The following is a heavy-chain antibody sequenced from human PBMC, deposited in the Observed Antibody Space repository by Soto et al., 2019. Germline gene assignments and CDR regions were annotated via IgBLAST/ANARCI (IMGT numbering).Heavy chain of an antibody. V-gene: IGHV4-34*01. CDR2: VRYSGTT. CDR1: GGPLGGDY. CDR3: AGGGTWPTRFDP. Sequence: PSETLSLTCDVYGGPLGGDYWSWIRQSPGKGLEWIGEVRYSGTTNYNPSLKSRVTISKDTSKNQFSLKLTSMTAADTAIYYCAGGGTWPTRFDPWGQGTRVTVSS. J-gene: IGHJ5*02. D-gene: IGHD1-1*01.